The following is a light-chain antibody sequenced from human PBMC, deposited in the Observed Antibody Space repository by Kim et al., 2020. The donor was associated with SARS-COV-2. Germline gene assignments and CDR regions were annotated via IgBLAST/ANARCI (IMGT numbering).Light chain of an antibody. CDR2: AAS. Sequence: ASVGNRVTLPFRASQDINIYLSWFQQIPGKAPKRLIYAASSLQYGAPSRFSGSGSGTEFTLTISSLQPEDFAIYYCLQHNSHPRTFGQGTKVDIK. CDR3: LQHNSHPRT. CDR1: QDINIY. J-gene: IGKJ1*01. V-gene: IGKV1-17*03.